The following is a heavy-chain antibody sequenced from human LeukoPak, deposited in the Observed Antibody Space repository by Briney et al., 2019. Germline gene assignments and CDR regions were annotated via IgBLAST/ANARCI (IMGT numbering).Heavy chain of an antibody. CDR2: IYTSGST. J-gene: IGHJ4*02. D-gene: IGHD1-1*01. Sequence: SETLSLTCTVSGGSISSYYWSWIRRPPGKGLEWIGYIYTSGSTNYNPSLKSRVTISVDTSKNQFSLRLSSVTAADTAVYYCARHSTTVSRFDYWGQGTLVTVSS. CDR3: ARHSTTVSRFDY. V-gene: IGHV4-4*09. CDR1: GGSISSYY.